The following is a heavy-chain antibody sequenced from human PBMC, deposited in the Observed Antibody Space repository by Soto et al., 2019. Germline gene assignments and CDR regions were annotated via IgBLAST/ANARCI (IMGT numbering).Heavy chain of an antibody. Sequence: EVQLVESGGGLVQPGRSLRLSCVASGFTFDDYAMHWVRQAPGKGLEWVSGISWSSDSIGYADSVKGRFTMSRDNAKNSLYLQMNSLRAEDTAFYYCAKDFDFGSGYFDLWGRGTLVTVSS. CDR2: ISWSSDSI. CDR3: AKDFDFGSGYFDL. D-gene: IGHD3-16*01. V-gene: IGHV3-9*01. J-gene: IGHJ2*01. CDR1: GFTFDDYA.